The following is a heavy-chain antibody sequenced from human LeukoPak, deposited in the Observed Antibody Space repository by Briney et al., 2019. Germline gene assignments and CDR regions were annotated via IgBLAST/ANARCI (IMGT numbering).Heavy chain of an antibody. Sequence: SQTLSLTCTVSGGSVSSGDYYWSWIRQHPGKGLDWIGYIYSSGTTYYNPSLKSRLTISVDRSKNQFSLKLSSVTAADTAVYYCARDKGDFWSGLNWFDPWGQGTLVTVSS. CDR2: IYSSGTT. D-gene: IGHD3-3*01. CDR1: GGSVSSGDYY. CDR3: ARDKGDFWSGLNWFDP. J-gene: IGHJ5*02. V-gene: IGHV4-30-4*08.